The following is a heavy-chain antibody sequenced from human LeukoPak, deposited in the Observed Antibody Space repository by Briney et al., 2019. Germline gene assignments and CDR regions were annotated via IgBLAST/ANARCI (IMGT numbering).Heavy chain of an antibody. D-gene: IGHD3-22*01. J-gene: IGHJ1*01. Sequence: SQTLSLTCAISGDSVSSNSAAWNWIRQSPSRGLEWLGRTYYRSKWYNDYAVSVKSRVIINPDTSKNQFSLQLNSVTPEDTAVYYCARVPLHDDSGHYYPHWGQGTLVTVSS. CDR3: ARVPLHDDSGHYYPH. CDR2: TYYRSKWYN. CDR1: GDSVSSNSAA. V-gene: IGHV6-1*01.